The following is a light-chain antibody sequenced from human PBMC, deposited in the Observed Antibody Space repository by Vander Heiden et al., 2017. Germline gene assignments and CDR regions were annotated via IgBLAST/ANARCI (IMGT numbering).Light chain of an antibody. CDR2: WSS. J-gene: IGKJ1*01. CDR3: QRYYTTPWT. CDR1: QCVLCSTNNKYF. V-gene: IGKV4-1*01. Sequence: VMNQSPDPLAVSLSERATIHCQSIQCVLCSTNNKYFLACHQQKPGQPPKLLIYWSSTQDAVVPDRFSGSCSGTYFTLTISILHAEDVAVYYCQRYYTTPWTFGPGTKVEIK.